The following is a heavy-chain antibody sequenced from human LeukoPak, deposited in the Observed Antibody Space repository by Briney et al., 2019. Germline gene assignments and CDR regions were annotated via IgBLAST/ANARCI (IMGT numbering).Heavy chain of an antibody. CDR1: GFIFNNQA. V-gene: IGHV3-23*01. Sequence: GGSLRLSCTTSGFIFNNQAMAWVRQAPGKGLQWVSSINNNGGSTYSLDSVKGRFTISRDNSKNTLYLQMNSLRADDTAIYYCATGYSGYDLFEYWGQGTLVTVSS. CDR2: INNNGGST. CDR3: ATGYSGYDLFEY. J-gene: IGHJ4*02. D-gene: IGHD5-12*01.